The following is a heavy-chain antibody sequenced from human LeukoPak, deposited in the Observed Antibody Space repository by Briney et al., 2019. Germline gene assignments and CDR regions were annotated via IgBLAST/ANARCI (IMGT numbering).Heavy chain of an antibody. CDR3: ARDPGYSSSWYDVVPDY. CDR1: GGSISSGDYY. D-gene: IGHD6-13*01. Sequence: SQTLSLTCTVSGGSISSGDYYWSWIRRPPGKGLEWIGYIYYSGSTYYNPSLKSRVTISVDTSKNQFSLKLSSVTAADTAVYYCARDPGYSSSWYDVVPDYWGQGTLVTVSS. J-gene: IGHJ4*02. CDR2: IYYSGST. V-gene: IGHV4-30-4*01.